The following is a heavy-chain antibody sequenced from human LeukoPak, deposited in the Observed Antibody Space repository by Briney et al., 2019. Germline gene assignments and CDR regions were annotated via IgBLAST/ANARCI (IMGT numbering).Heavy chain of an antibody. D-gene: IGHD3-22*01. CDR1: GGSISSSSYY. Sequence: SETLSLTCTVSGGSISSSSYYWGWIRQPPGKGLEWIGSIYYSGSTNYNPSLKSRVTISVDTSKNQFSLKLSSVTAADTAVYYCARVGYYYDSSGNFQHWGQGTLVTVSS. V-gene: IGHV4-39*07. J-gene: IGHJ1*01. CDR3: ARVGYYYDSSGNFQH. CDR2: IYYSGST.